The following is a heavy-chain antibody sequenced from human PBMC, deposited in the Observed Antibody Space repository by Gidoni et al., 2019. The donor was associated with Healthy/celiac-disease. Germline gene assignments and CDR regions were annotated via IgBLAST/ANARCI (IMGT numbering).Heavy chain of an antibody. CDR1: GFTFSSYA. J-gene: IGHJ4*02. D-gene: IGHD2-2*01. CDR2: ISGSGGST. V-gene: IGHV3-23*01. CDR3: AKAEDIVVVPAALAFDY. Sequence: EVQLLESGGGLVQPGGSLRLSCAASGFTFSSYAMSWVRQAPGKGLEWVSAISGSGGSTYYADSVKGRFTISRDNSKNTLYLQMNSLRAEDTAVYYCAKAEDIVVVPAALAFDYWGQGTLVTVSS.